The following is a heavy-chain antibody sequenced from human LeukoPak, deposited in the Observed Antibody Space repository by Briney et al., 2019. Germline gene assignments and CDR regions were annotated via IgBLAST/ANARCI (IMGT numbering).Heavy chain of an antibody. D-gene: IGHD6-13*01. J-gene: IGHJ4*02. Sequence: LSLTXXXSGGSISSGGYYWSWIRQHPGKGLEWIGYIYYSGSTYYNPSLKSRVTISVDTSKNQFSLKLSSVTAADTAVYYCARDKRQQLGHFDYWGQGTLVTVSS. V-gene: IGHV4-31*02. CDR3: ARDKRQQLGHFDY. CDR2: IYYSGST. CDR1: GGSISSGGYY.